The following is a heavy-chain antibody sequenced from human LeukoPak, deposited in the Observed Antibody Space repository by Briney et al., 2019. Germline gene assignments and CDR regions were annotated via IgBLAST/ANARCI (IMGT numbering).Heavy chain of an antibody. Sequence: SVKVSCKASGYTFTGYYMHWVRQAPGQGLEWMGGIIPIFGTANYAQKFQGRVTITADESTSTAYMELSSLRSEDTAVYYCARGLYSGTYFREIGYWGQGTLVTVSS. J-gene: IGHJ4*02. CDR3: ARGLYSGTYFREIGY. D-gene: IGHD1-26*01. CDR1: GYTFTGYY. CDR2: IIPIFGTA. V-gene: IGHV1-69*13.